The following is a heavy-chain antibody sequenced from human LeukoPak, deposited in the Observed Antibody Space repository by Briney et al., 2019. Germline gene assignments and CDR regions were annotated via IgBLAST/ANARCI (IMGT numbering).Heavy chain of an antibody. J-gene: IGHJ4*02. CDR2: INPNSGGT. CDR3: ARGGYYYGSGSYSGFDY. V-gene: IGHV1-2*04. CDR1: GYTFTGYY. Sequence: ASVKVSCKASGYTFTGYYMHWVRQAPGQGLEWMGWINPNSGGTNYAQKFQGWVTMTRDTSISTAYMELSRLRSDDTAVYYCARGGYYYGSGSYSGFDYWGQGTLVTVSS. D-gene: IGHD3-10*01.